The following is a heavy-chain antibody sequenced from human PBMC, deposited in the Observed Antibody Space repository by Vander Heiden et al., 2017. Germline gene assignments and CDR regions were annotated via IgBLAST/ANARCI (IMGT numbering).Heavy chain of an antibody. CDR1: GFTFSSYG. V-gene: IGHV3-33*01. CDR3: ARDHYYDSSGYYQTGYFQH. CDR2: IWYDGSNK. D-gene: IGHD3-22*01. J-gene: IGHJ1*01. Sequence: QVQLVESGGGVVQPGRSLRLACAASGFTFSSYGMHWVRQAPGKGLEWVAFIWYDGSNKYYADSVKGRFTISRDNSKNTLYLQMNSLRAEDTAVYYCARDHYYDSSGYYQTGYFQHWGQGTLVTVSS.